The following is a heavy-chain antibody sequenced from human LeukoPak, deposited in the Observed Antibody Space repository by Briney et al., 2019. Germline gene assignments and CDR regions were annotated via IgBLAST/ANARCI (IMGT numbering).Heavy chain of an antibody. D-gene: IGHD1-26*01. J-gene: IGHJ4*02. Sequence: SETLSLTCTVSGGSISSSSYYWGWIRQPPGKGLEWIGSTYYSGSTYYNPSLESRVTISVDTSKNQFSLKLSSVTAEDTAVYYCASAGSYSVDYWGQGTLVTVSS. CDR1: GGSISSSSYY. CDR3: ASAGSYSVDY. CDR2: TYYSGST. V-gene: IGHV4-39*01.